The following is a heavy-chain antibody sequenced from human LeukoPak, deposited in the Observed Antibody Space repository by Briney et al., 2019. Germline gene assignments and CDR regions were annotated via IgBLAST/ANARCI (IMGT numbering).Heavy chain of an antibody. Sequence: PSETLSLTCTVPGGSISSYYWSWIRQPPEKELEWIGYIYNSGSTNYNPSLKSRVTISVDTSKNQFSLKLSSVTAADTAVYYCARAGSGYSFDSWGQGTLVTVSS. CDR3: ARAGSGYSFDS. V-gene: IGHV4-59*01. J-gene: IGHJ4*02. CDR2: IYNSGST. CDR1: GGSISSYY. D-gene: IGHD3-3*01.